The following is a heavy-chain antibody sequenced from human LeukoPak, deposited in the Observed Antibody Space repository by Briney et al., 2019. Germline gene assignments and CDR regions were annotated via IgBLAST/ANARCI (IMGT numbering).Heavy chain of an antibody. V-gene: IGHV1-3*01. D-gene: IGHD2-2*01. CDR1: GYTFTSYA. Sequence: ASVKVSCKASGYTFTSYAMHWVRQAPGQRLEWMGWINAGNGNTKYSQKFQGRVTITRDTSASTAYMELSNLRSEDTAVYYCAREEYQLLPETYWGQGTLVTVSS. CDR2: INAGNGNT. J-gene: IGHJ4*02. CDR3: AREEYQLLPETY.